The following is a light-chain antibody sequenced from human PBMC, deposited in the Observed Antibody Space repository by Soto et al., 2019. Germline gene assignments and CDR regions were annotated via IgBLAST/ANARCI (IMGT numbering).Light chain of an antibody. V-gene: IGKV1-33*01. Sequence: DIEMTQSPSSLSASVGDRVTITCQASQDITNHLHWYHQKPGKAPQLLIYVASNLETGVPSRFSGSGSGTDFTFSINKLQPEDVATYFCQHCYLLPWTFGHGTKVESK. CDR3: QHCYLLPWT. CDR2: VAS. J-gene: IGKJ1*01. CDR1: QDITNH.